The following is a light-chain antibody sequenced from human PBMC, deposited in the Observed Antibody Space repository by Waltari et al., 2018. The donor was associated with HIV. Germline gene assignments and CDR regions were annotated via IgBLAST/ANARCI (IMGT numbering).Light chain of an antibody. CDR3: SSFSSGNSLEV. CDR2: EVN. Sequence: HSALTQPASVSGSPGQTGTISCSGTSSDVGGFNYVSWYQQHPGKAPKLMLYEVNNRPSSISSRFSGSKSGNTAYLTISGLQAEDEADYYCSSFSSGNSLEVFGTGTKVTFL. J-gene: IGLJ1*01. CDR1: SSDVGGFNY. V-gene: IGLV2-14*01.